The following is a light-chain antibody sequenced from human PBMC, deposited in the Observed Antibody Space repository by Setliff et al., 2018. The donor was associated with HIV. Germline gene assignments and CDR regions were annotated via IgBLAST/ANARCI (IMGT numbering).Light chain of an antibody. CDR1: SSDVGGYNY. CDR2: EVT. CDR3: SSETSTITRVV. Sequence: QSALAQPASVSGSPGQSITISCTGTSSDVGGYNYVAWYQQHPGKAPKLIIYEVTNRPSGVSNRFSGSKSGTTASLTISGLQAEDEADYYCSSETSTITRVVFGGGTKVTV. J-gene: IGLJ2*01. V-gene: IGLV2-14*01.